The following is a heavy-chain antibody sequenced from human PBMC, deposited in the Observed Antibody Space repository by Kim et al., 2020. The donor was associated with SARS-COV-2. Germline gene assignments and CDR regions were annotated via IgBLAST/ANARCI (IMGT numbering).Heavy chain of an antibody. J-gene: IGHJ2*01. Sequence: GESLKISCEGSGYSFTNYWIAWVRQMPGKGLEWIGIIYPDDSESRYSPSFEGQVTISADKSITTAYLQWNSLQASDTAIYYCARRRNYVGGPFDVWGRGTLVTVSS. CDR2: IYPDDSES. CDR3: ARRRNYVGGPFDV. V-gene: IGHV5-51*01. CDR1: GYSFTNYW. D-gene: IGHD3-16*01.